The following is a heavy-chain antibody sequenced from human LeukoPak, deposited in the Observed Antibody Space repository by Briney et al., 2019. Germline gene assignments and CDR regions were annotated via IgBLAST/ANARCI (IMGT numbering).Heavy chain of an antibody. V-gene: IGHV4-39*02. J-gene: IGHJ4*02. CDR3: ARSSGTGTFSY. Sequence: SETLSLTCAVSGDSISRSTYYWAWIRQPPGKGLEWIGSAYYGRSPYFNPSLESRATISVDTSKNHFSLKMSSVTAADTAVYYCARSSGTGTFSYWGQGTLVTVSS. CDR2: AYYGRSP. D-gene: IGHD6-25*01. CDR1: GDSISRSTYY.